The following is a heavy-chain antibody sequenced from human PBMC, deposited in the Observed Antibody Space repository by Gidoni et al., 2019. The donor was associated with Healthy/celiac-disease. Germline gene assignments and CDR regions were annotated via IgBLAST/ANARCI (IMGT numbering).Heavy chain of an antibody. V-gene: IGHV3-15*01. J-gene: IGHJ6*03. CDR1: GFTFSNAW. CDR3: TYKNIVVVPAADHYYYYMDV. CDR2: IKSKTDGGTT. Sequence: EVQLVESGGGLVKPGGSLRLSCAASGFTFSNAWMSWVRQAPGKGLEWVGRIKSKTDGGTTDYAAPVKGRFTISRDDSKNTLYLQMNSLKTEDTAVYYCTYKNIVVVPAADHYYYYMDVWGKGTTVTVSS. D-gene: IGHD2-2*01.